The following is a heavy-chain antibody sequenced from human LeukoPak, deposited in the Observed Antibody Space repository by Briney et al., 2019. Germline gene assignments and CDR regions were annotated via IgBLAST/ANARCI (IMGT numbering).Heavy chain of an antibody. J-gene: IGHJ4*02. CDR3: ARGYRIAVAGTAAFDY. CDR1: GFTVSSNY. CDR2: INSDGSST. D-gene: IGHD6-13*01. Sequence: GGSLRLSCAASGFTVSSNYMSWVRQAPGKGLVWVSRINSDGSSTSYADSVKGRFTISRDNAKNTLYLQMNSLRAEDTAVYYCARGYRIAVAGTAAFDYWGQGTLVTVSS. V-gene: IGHV3-74*01.